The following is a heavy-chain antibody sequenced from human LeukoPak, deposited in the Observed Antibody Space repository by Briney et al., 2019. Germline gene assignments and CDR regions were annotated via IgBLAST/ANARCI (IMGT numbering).Heavy chain of an antibody. CDR1: GGSISSYY. V-gene: IGHV4-59*01. CDR3: ARGLDSSSWYSFGYYYYMDV. J-gene: IGHJ6*03. CDR2: ICYSGST. Sequence: SETLSLTCTVSGGSISSYYWSWIRQPPGKGLEWIGYICYSGSTNYNPSLKSRVTISVDTSKNQFSLKLSSVTAADTAVYYCARGLDSSSWYSFGYYYYMDVWGKGTTVTVSS. D-gene: IGHD6-13*01.